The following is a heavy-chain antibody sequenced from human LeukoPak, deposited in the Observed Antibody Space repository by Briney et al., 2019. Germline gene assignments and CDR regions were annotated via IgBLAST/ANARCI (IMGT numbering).Heavy chain of an antibody. CDR2: IISSSRAI. CDR3: ARDFLEDTQ. Sequence: GGSLRLSCAASGFTFNNYNMNWVRQTPEGLEWVSYIISSSRAIYYADSVKGRFTISRDNAKNSLYLQMNSLRAEATAMYYCARDFLEDTQWGQGTLVTVS. V-gene: IGHV3-48*01. J-gene: IGHJ4*02. CDR1: GFTFNNYN. D-gene: IGHD2-15*01.